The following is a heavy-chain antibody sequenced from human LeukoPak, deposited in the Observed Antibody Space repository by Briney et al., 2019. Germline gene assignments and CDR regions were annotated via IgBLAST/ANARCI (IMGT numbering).Heavy chain of an antibody. V-gene: IGHV2-5*02. CDR1: GFSLSTSGVG. CDR3: AHRLAGRRGGYDFPFDY. Sequence: SGPTLVKPTQTFTLTCTFSGFSLSTSGVGVGWIRQPPGKALEWLALIYWDDDKRYSPSLKSRLTITKDTSKNQVVLTMTNMDPVDTATYYCAHRLAGRRGGYDFPFDYWGQGTLVTVSS. J-gene: IGHJ4*02. CDR2: IYWDDDK. D-gene: IGHD5-12*01.